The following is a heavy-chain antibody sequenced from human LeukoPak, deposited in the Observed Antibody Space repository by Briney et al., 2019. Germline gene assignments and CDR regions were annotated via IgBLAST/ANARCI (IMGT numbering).Heavy chain of an antibody. Sequence: ASVKVSCKASGYTFTTYAINWVRQAPGQGLEWMGWIDTNTGNPTYAQGFTGRFVFSLDTSVSTAYLQISSLKAEDTAVYYCARTPTYYYGSGTTDWGQGTLVTVSS. CDR2: IDTNTGNP. CDR3: ARTPTYYYGSGTTD. CDR1: GYTFTTYA. V-gene: IGHV7-4-1*02. J-gene: IGHJ4*02. D-gene: IGHD3-10*01.